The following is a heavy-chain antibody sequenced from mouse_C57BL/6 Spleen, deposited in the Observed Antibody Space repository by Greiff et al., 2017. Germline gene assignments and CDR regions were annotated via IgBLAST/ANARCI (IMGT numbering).Heavy chain of an antibody. D-gene: IGHD2-3*01. J-gene: IGHJ3*01. CDR1: GYTFTGYW. CDR2: ILPGGGST. V-gene: IGHV1-9*01. CDR3: ARSDDGYWFAY. Sequence: QVQLQQSGAELMKPGASVKLSCKATGYTFTGYWIEWVKQRPGHGLEWIGEILPGGGSTNYNEKFKGKATFTADTSSNTAYMQLSSLTTEDSAIYYCARSDDGYWFAYWGQGTLVTVSA.